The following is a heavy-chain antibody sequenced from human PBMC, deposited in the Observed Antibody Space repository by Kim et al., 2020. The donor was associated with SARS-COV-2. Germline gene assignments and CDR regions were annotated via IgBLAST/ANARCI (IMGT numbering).Heavy chain of an antibody. CDR2: ISSSGTTI. D-gene: IGHD2-15*01. J-gene: IGHJ4*02. CDR1: GFTFSDHY. CDR3: ARGPCSGGGCYSY. V-gene: IGHV3-11*01. Sequence: GGSLRLSCVASGFTFSDHYMSWIRQAPGKGLEWISYISSSGTTIYYADSVKGRFTISRDNPKSSLYLQLNSLTAEDTAVYFCARGPCSGGGCYSYWGQGTLVTVSS.